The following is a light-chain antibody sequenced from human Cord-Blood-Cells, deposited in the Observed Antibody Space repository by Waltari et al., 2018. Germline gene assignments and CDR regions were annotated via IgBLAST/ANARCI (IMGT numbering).Light chain of an antibody. J-gene: IGKJ3*01. Sequence: EIVMTQSPATLSVSPGERATLSCRASQSVSSNLAWYQQKPGQPPRLLIYGASTRATGIPAMFRCSGSGTEFTLTISSLQSEDFAVYYCQQYNNWPPLFTFGPGTKVDIK. V-gene: IGKV3-15*01. CDR3: QQYNNWPPLFT. CDR2: GAS. CDR1: QSVSSN.